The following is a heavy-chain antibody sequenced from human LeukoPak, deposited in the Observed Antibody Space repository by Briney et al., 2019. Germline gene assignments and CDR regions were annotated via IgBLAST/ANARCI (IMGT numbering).Heavy chain of an antibody. J-gene: IGHJ3*02. D-gene: IGHD1-1*01. CDR2: IKPDGSEK. CDR3: ARGSNGAFDI. CDR1: GFTFRDYW. Sequence: GGSLRLSCGASGFTFRDYWMNWVRQAPGKGLEWVANIKPDGSEKYFVDSVKGRFSISRDNTKNSLYLQMNSLRAEDTAVYYCARGSNGAFDIWGQGTMVTVSS. V-gene: IGHV3-7*01.